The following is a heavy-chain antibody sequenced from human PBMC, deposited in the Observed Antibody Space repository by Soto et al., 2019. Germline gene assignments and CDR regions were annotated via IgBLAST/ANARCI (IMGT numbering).Heavy chain of an antibody. Sequence: PWGAPGLYRSSYGLPFHSHAVSWVRQAPGKGLEWVSAISSSGYSTYYADSVKGRFTISRDNSKNTVYLQMNNLRAEDTAVYYCAKGSVVVAAKFDSWGQGTLVTVSS. V-gene: IGHV3-23*01. J-gene: IGHJ4*02. CDR3: AKGSVVVAAKFDS. CDR1: GLPFHSHA. CDR2: ISSSGYST. D-gene: IGHD2-21*02.